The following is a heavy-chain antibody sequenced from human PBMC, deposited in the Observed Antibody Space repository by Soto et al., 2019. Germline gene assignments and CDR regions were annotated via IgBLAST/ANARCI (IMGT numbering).Heavy chain of an antibody. J-gene: IGHJ4*02. CDR3: AKNYQFDC. CDR1: GFIFTSYA. V-gene: IGHV3-23*01. Sequence: VQLLESGGGLEQPGGSLRLSCAASGFIFTSYAMSWVRQAPGKELEWVSSINVGDAGTNYADSVKGRFTISRDNSKNTLYLQMNFLRADDTAIYYCAKNYQFDCWGQGTLVTVSS. CDR2: INVGDAGT. D-gene: IGHD2-2*01.